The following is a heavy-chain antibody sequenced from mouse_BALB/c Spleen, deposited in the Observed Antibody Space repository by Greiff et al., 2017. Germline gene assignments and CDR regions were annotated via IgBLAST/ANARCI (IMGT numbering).Heavy chain of an antibody. CDR2: IWGGGST. CDR1: GFSLSRYS. CDR3: ARDTTATNAMDY. Sequence: VMLVESGPGLVAPSQSLSITCTVSGFSLSRYSVHWVRQPPGKGLEWLGMIWGGGSTDYNSALKSRLSISKDNSKSQVFLKMNSLQTDDTAMYYCARDTTATNAMDYWGQGTSVTVSS. J-gene: IGHJ4*01. D-gene: IGHD1-2*01. V-gene: IGHV2-6-4*01.